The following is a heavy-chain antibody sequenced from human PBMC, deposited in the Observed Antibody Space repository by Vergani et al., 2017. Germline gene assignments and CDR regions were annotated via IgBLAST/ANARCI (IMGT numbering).Heavy chain of an antibody. J-gene: IGHJ6*03. CDR2: INHSGST. CDR1: GGSFSGYY. Sequence: QVQLQQWGAGLLKPSETLSLTCAVYGGSFSGYYWSWIRQPPGKGLEWIGEINHSGSTNYNPSLKSRVTISVDTSKNQFSLKLGSVTAADTAVYYCARESGIYCSSTSCSAYYYYYMDVWGKGTTVTVSS. D-gene: IGHD2-2*01. CDR3: ARESGIYCSSTSCSAYYYYYMDV. V-gene: IGHV4-34*01.